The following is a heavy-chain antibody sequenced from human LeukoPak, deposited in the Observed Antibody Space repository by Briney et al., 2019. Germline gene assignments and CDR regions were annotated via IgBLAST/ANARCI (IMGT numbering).Heavy chain of an antibody. CDR2: ISYDGSNK. CDR1: GFTFSSYA. D-gene: IGHD3-22*01. V-gene: IGHV3-30*04. J-gene: IGHJ4*02. Sequence: HPGGSLRLSCAASGFTFSSYAMHWVRQAPGKGLEGVAVISYDGSNKYYADSVKGRFTISRDNSKNTLYLQMNSLRAEDTAVYYCARDRGTMIVVVTLDYWGQGTLVTVSS. CDR3: ARDRGTMIVVVTLDY.